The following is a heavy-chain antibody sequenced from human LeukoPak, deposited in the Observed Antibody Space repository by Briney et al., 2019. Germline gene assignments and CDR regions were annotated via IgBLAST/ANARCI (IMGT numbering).Heavy chain of an antibody. Sequence: SETLSLTCAVYGGSFSGYYWTWIRQPPGKGLEWIGEINHSGSTNYNPSLKSRVAISVDTSKNQFSLKLSSVTAADTAVYYCARGLPDGDYLIDAFDIWGQGTMVTVSS. D-gene: IGHD4-17*01. CDR3: ARGLPDGDYLIDAFDI. J-gene: IGHJ3*02. CDR1: GGSFSGYY. CDR2: INHSGST. V-gene: IGHV4-34*01.